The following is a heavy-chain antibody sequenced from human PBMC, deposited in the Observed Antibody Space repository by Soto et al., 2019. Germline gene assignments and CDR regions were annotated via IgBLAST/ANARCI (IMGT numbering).Heavy chain of an antibody. Sequence: SETLSLTCNVSGGSISSGDYYWSWIRQPPGKGLEWIGYIYYSGSTYYNPSLKSRVTISVDTSKNQFSLKLSSVTAADTAVYYCARVDRLTTGYYFDYWGQGTLVTVSS. J-gene: IGHJ4*02. V-gene: IGHV4-30-4*01. D-gene: IGHD4-17*01. CDR2: IYYSGST. CDR1: GGSISSGDYY. CDR3: ARVDRLTTGYYFDY.